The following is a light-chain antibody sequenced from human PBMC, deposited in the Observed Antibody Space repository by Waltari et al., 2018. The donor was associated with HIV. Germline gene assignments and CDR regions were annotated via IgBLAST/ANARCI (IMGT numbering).Light chain of an antibody. Sequence: QSVVTQPPSASGTPGQNISISCSGDISNLGGNFVYWYQQRPGTAPRLLIYRNDQRPSGVPDRFSGSKSATSASLAISGLRSEDEGDYHCSTWDNSLSHWVFGGGTKVTGL. CDR3: STWDNSLSHWV. J-gene: IGLJ3*02. V-gene: IGLV1-47*01. CDR1: ISNLGGNF. CDR2: RND.